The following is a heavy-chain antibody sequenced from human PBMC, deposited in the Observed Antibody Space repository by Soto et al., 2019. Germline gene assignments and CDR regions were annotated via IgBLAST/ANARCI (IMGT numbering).Heavy chain of an antibody. Sequence: ASVKVSGKTSGYTFTNYDVTWVRQAPGRGLEWMGWITPYNGNTHYAPHLQGRITLATDTSTNTAYLDLTNLTSDDTAMYYCARVVPGAVPWFDSWGLGTPVTVSS. CDR1: GYTFTNYD. V-gene: IGHV1-18*04. J-gene: IGHJ5*01. CDR2: ITPYNGNT. CDR3: ARVVPGAVPWFDS. D-gene: IGHD3-10*02.